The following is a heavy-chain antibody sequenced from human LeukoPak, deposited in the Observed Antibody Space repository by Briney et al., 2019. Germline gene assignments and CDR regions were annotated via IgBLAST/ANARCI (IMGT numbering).Heavy chain of an antibody. CDR2: ISYDGSNK. CDR3: ARGIWYSGSSGNY. Sequence: PGRSLRLSCAASGFTFSSYAMHWVRQAPGKGLEWVAVISYDGSNKYYADSVKGRFTISRDNSKNTLYLQMNSLRAEDTAVYYCARGIWYSGSSGNYWGQGTLVTVSS. J-gene: IGHJ4*02. CDR1: GFTFSSYA. V-gene: IGHV3-30-3*01. D-gene: IGHD1-26*01.